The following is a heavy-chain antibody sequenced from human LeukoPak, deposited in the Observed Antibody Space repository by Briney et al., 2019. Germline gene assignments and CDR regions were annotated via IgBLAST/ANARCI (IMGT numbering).Heavy chain of an antibody. CDR3: ARIHRYCSGGACYVLDN. J-gene: IGHJ4*02. D-gene: IGHD2-15*01. CDR1: GGSFSGYY. V-gene: IGHV4-34*01. Sequence: SETLSLTCAVYGGSFSGYYWSWIRQPPGKGLEWIGEINHSGSTNYNPSLKSRVTISVDTSKNQFSLKLSSVTAADTAVYYCARIHRYCSGGACYVLDNWGQGTLVAVSS. CDR2: INHSGST.